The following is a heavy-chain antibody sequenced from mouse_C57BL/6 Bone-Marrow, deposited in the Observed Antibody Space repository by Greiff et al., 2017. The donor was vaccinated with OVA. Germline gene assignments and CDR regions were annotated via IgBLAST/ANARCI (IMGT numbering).Heavy chain of an antibody. CDR2: INPGSGGT. D-gene: IGHD3-3*01. Sequence: VMLVESGAELVRPGTSVKVSCKASGYAFTNYLIEWVKQRPGQGLEWIGVINPGSGGTNYNEKFKGKATLTADKSSSTAYMQLSSLTSEDSAVYFCARGTLYYFDYWGQGTTLTVSS. CDR3: ARGTLYYFDY. CDR1: GYAFTNYL. J-gene: IGHJ2*01. V-gene: IGHV1-54*01.